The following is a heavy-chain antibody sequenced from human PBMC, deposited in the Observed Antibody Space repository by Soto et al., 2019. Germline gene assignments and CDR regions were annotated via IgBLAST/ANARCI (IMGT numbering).Heavy chain of an antibody. CDR3: ARGPMTTVTRIDY. D-gene: IGHD4-17*01. CDR2: ISAYNGNT. CDR1: GYTFTSYG. J-gene: IGHJ4*02. Sequence: QVQLVQSGAEVKKPGASVKVSCKASGYTFTSYGISWVRQAPGQGLEWMGWISAYNGNTNYAQKLQGRATMTTATSTSTAYMERRRLRSDDTDVYYGARGPMTTVTRIDYLGQGTLVTFSS. V-gene: IGHV1-18*01.